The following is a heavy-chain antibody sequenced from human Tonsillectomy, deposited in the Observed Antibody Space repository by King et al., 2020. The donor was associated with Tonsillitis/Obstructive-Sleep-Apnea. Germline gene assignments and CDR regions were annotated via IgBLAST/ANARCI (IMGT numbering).Heavy chain of an antibody. CDR2: ISGSGGST. Sequence: VQLLESGGGLVQPGGSLRLSCAASGFTFSSYAMSWVRQAPGKGLEWVSGISGSGGSTYYADSVKGRFTISRDNSKNTLYLQMNSLRAEDTAVYYCAKDPPRGGVTGGRAFEIWGQGTMATGSS. J-gene: IGHJ3*02. V-gene: IGHV3-23*01. CDR3: AKDPPRGGVTGGRAFEI. D-gene: IGHD3-16*01. CDR1: GFTFSSYA.